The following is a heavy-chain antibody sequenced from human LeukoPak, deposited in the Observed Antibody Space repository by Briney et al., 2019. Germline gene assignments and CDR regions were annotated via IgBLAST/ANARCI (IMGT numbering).Heavy chain of an antibody. Sequence: YIYYSGSTNYNPSLKSRVTISVDTSKNQFSLKLSSVTAADTAVYYCARNVLLWFGELIDWGQGTLVTVSS. J-gene: IGHJ4*02. CDR2: IYYSGST. CDR3: ARNVLLWFGELID. D-gene: IGHD3-10*01. V-gene: IGHV4-59*01.